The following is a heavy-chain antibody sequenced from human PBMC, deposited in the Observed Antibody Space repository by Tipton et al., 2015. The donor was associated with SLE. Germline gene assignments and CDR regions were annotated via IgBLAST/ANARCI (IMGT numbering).Heavy chain of an antibody. J-gene: IGHJ4*02. V-gene: IGHV3-30*04. CDR1: GFTLSTYA. D-gene: IGHD1-26*01. CDR3: ARGGDGGRVGGGSH. Sequence: SLRLSCAVSGFTLSTYAMHWVRQAPGKGLEWVGLISNDGSFTSYADSVKGRFTMSRDNSKNTLYLQMNSLTADDTSVYYCARGGDGGRVGGGSHWGQGTLVAVCS. CDR2: ISNDGSFT.